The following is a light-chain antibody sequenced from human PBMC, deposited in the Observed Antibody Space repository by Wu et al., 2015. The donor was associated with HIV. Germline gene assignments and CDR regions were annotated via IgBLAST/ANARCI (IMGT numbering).Light chain of an antibody. CDR2: AAS. Sequence: IQLTQSPSSLSASVGDRVTITCRAGQSISRNLNWYQQKPGKAPKLLIYAASNLQSGVPSRFSGSGSGTDFTLTISSLQSEDFATYYCQQSYFNPTFGPGTRVDI. CDR1: QSISRN. J-gene: IGKJ3*01. V-gene: IGKV1-39*01. CDR3: QQSYFNPT.